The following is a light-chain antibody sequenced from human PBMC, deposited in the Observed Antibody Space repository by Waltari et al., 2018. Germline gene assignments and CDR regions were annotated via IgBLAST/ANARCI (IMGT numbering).Light chain of an antibody. CDR3: SSYTSRSTNV. Sequence: QSALTQPASVSGSPGQSITISCTGTSSDVGGYNYVSWYQQHPGKAPKLMIYDVSNRPSGVSNRFSGSESGNTASLTISGLQAEDEADYYCSSYTSRSTNVFGSGTKVTVL. CDR1: SSDVGGYNY. V-gene: IGLV2-14*03. J-gene: IGLJ6*01. CDR2: DVS.